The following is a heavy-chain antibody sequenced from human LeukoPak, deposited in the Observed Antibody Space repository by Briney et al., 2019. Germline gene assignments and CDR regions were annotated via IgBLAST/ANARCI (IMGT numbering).Heavy chain of an antibody. J-gene: IGHJ4*02. Sequence: SQTLSLTCTVPGGSISSGGYYWSWIRQHPGKGLEWIGYIYYSGSTYYNPSLKSRVTISVDTSKNQFSLKLSSVTAADTAVYYCARASYYYDSSGYYPLFYFDYWGQGTLVTVSS. V-gene: IGHV4-31*03. D-gene: IGHD3-22*01. CDR3: ARASYYYDSSGYYPLFYFDY. CDR1: GGSISSGGYY. CDR2: IYYSGST.